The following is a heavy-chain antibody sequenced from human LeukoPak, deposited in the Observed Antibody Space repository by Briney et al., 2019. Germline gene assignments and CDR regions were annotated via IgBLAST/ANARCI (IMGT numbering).Heavy chain of an antibody. CDR3: ARVRVKYYSSFDP. CDR2: ISGSGGPT. D-gene: IGHD3-10*01. Sequence: GGSLRLSCAASEFTFSNYAMSWVRQAPGKGLEWVSVISGSGGPTYYADSVKGRFTISRDNSKNTLYLQMNSLRAEDTAVYYCARVRVKYYSSFDPWGQGTLVTVSS. CDR1: EFTFSNYA. V-gene: IGHV3-23*01. J-gene: IGHJ5*02.